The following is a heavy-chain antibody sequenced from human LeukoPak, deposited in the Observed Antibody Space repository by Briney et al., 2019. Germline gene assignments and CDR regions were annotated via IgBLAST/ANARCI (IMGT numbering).Heavy chain of an antibody. J-gene: IGHJ4*02. CDR3: ARDSSGFWQWLAYAAGFDY. D-gene: IGHD6-19*01. CDR1: GFTFSSYE. CDR2: ISSSGSTI. Sequence: PGGSLRLSCAASGFTFSSYEMNWVRQAPGKGLEWVSYISSSGSTIYYADSVKGRFTISRDNAKNSLYLQMNSLRAEDTAVYYCARDSSGFWQWLAYAAGFDYWGQGTLVTVSS. V-gene: IGHV3-48*03.